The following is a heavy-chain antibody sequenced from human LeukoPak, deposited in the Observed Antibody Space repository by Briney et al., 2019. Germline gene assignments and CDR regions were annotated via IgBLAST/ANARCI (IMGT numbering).Heavy chain of an antibody. CDR1: GFTFSSYS. CDR2: ISSSSSYI. J-gene: IGHJ4*02. CDR3: ARAGGLYCSGGSCYFY. Sequence: GGSLRLPCAASGFTFSSYSMNWVRQAPGKGLEWVSSISSSSSYIYYADSVKGRFTISRDNAKNSLYLQMNSLRAEDTAVYYCARAGGLYCSGGSCYFYWGQGTLVTVSS. D-gene: IGHD2-15*01. V-gene: IGHV3-21*01.